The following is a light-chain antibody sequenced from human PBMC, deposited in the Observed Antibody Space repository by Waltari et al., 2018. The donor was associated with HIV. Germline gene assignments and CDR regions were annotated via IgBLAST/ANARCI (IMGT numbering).Light chain of an antibody. Sequence: QSALTQPASVSGSPGQSTTIPCPGTSSDAGSYNLASWYQQHPGKAPKLMIYEVSKRPSGVSNRFSGSKSGNTASLTISGLQAEDEADYYCCSYAGSSTLVFGGGTKLTVL. V-gene: IGLV2-23*02. CDR3: CSYAGSSTLV. CDR2: EVS. J-gene: IGLJ2*01. CDR1: SSDAGSYNL.